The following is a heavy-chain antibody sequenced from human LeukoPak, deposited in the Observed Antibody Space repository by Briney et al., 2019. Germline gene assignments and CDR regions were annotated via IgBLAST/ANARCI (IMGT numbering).Heavy chain of an antibody. J-gene: IGHJ4*02. Sequence: GASVKVSCKASGYTFTSYGISWVRQAPGQGLEWMGWINAYNGNTNYAQKLQGRVTMTTDTSTSTAYMKLRSLRSDDTPVYYCRRMTYDYVWEEENDYWGQGTLVTVSS. CDR3: RRMTYDYVWEEENDY. CDR2: INAYNGNT. V-gene: IGHV1-18*01. D-gene: IGHD3-16*01. CDR1: GYTFTSYG.